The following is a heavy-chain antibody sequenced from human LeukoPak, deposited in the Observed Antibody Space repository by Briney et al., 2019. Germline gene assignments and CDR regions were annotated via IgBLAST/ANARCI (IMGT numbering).Heavy chain of an antibody. CDR3: ARGRDTAMGNFDY. Sequence: ASVKVSCKASGGTFSSYAISWVRQAPGQGLEWTGGIIPIFGTANYAQKFQGRVTITADESTSTAYMELSSLRSEDTAVYYCARGRDTAMGNFDYWGQGTLVTVSS. CDR2: IIPIFGTA. D-gene: IGHD5-18*01. V-gene: IGHV1-69*13. J-gene: IGHJ4*02. CDR1: GGTFSSYA.